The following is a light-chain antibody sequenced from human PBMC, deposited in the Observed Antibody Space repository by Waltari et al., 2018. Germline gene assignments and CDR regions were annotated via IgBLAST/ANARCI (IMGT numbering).Light chain of an antibody. CDR3: QSYDSSLSGSV. V-gene: IGLV1-40*01. CDR2: CNS. CDR1: SSNIGAGYD. Sequence: QSGLTQPPSVSGAPGPRVPISCTGRSSNIGAGYDVPWYQLRPGTAPQLPIYCNSNRPSGVPDRFAGSKSGTSASLAITGLQAEDEAGYYCQSYDSSLSGSVFGGGTKLTVL. J-gene: IGLJ2*01.